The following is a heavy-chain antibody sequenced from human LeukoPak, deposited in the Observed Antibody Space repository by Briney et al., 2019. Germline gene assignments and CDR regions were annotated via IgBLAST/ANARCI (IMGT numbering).Heavy chain of an antibody. CDR1: GGSISSSTFY. V-gene: IGHV4-39*07. Sequence: SETLSLTCTVSGGSISSSTFYWGWIRQPPGKGLEWIGTIYYSGSTFYNPSLKSRVTVSVDTSKNQFSLKLSSVTAADTAVYYCARVEVQLWSDAFDIWGQGTMVTVSS. J-gene: IGHJ3*02. CDR2: IYYSGST. CDR3: ARVEVQLWSDAFDI. D-gene: IGHD5-18*01.